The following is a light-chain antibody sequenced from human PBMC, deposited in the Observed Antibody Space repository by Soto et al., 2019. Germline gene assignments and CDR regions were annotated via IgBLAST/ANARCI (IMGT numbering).Light chain of an antibody. CDR1: QGISTY. J-gene: IGKJ5*01. CDR3: QQPKSYPIT. CDR2: AAS. V-gene: IGKV1-9*01. Sequence: DLPLTQVPSFLAAYVGDRVTITCRASQGISTYLAWYQPKPGKDPKLLIYAASTLQSGVPSRFSGSASGTEFTLTISSLQPEDFATYYCQQPKSYPITFGQGTKLEIK.